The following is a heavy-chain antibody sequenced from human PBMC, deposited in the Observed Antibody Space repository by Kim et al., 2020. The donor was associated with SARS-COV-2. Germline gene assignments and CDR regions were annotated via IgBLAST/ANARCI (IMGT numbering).Heavy chain of an antibody. D-gene: IGHD2-2*01. CDR2: ISGSGGST. Sequence: GGSLRLSCAASGFTFSSYAMSWVRQAPGKGLEWVSAISGSGGSTYYADSVKGRFTISRDNSKYTLYLQMNSLRAEDTAVYYCAKDRLLSVVLVPAVSAFDPWGQGTLVTVSS. V-gene: IGHV3-23*01. J-gene: IGHJ5*02. CDR1: GFTFSSYA. CDR3: AKDRLLSVVLVPAVSAFDP.